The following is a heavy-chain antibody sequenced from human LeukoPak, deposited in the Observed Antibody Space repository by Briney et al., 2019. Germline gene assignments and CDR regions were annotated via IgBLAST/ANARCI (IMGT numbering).Heavy chain of an antibody. CDR2: INHSGST. CDR1: GGSFSGYY. Sequence: KPSETLSLTGAVYGGSFSGYYWSWIRQPPGKGLEWIGEINHSGSTNYNPSLKSRVTISVDTSKNQFSLKLSSVTAADTAVYYCARLYSGYDSPSYYFDYWGQGTLVTVSS. D-gene: IGHD5-12*01. CDR3: ARLYSGYDSPSYYFDY. V-gene: IGHV4-34*01. J-gene: IGHJ4*02.